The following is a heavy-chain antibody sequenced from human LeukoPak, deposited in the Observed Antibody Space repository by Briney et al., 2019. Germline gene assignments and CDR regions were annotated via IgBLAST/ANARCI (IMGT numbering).Heavy chain of an antibody. CDR3: AKDRGLYSSSWGYYFDY. Sequence: PGGSLRLSCTASGFTFGDYAMGWVRQAPGKGLEWVGFIRSKAYGGTTEYAASVKGRFTISRDNSKNTLYLQMNSLRAEDTAVYYCAKDRGLYSSSWGYYFDYWGQGTLVTVSS. V-gene: IGHV3-49*04. J-gene: IGHJ4*02. CDR2: IRSKAYGGTT. D-gene: IGHD6-6*01. CDR1: GFTFGDYA.